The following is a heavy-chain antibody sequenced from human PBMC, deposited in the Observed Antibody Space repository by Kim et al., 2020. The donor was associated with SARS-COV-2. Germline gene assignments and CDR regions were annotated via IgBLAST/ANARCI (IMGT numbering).Heavy chain of an antibody. D-gene: IGHD3-10*01. J-gene: IGHJ6*02. V-gene: IGHV3-30*18. CDR2: ISYDGSNK. Sequence: GGSLRLTCAASGFTFSSYGMHWVRQAPGKGLEWVAVISYDGSNKYYADSVKGRFTISRDNSKNTLYLQMNSLRAEDTAVYYCAKDRKADDSGSYYYYYYGMDVWGQGTTVTVSS. CDR3: AKDRKADDSGSYYYYYYGMDV. CDR1: GFTFSSYG.